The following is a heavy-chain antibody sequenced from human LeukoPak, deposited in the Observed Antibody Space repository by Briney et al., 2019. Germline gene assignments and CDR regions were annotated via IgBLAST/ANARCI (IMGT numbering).Heavy chain of an antibody. Sequence: GGSLRLSCAASGFTFSNSAMHWVRQAPGKGLEWVAVISYDGRNIHYPDSVKGRFTISRDISTDTLWLQMDSLRTEDTAVYYCAKGPLRGTAAAIDYWGQGTLVTVSS. CDR2: ISYDGRNI. V-gene: IGHV3-30-3*02. CDR1: GFTFSNSA. CDR3: AKGPLRGTAAAIDY. D-gene: IGHD2-2*01. J-gene: IGHJ4*02.